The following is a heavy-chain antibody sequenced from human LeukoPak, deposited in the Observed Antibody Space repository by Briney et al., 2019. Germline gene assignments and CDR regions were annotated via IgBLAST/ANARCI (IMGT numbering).Heavy chain of an antibody. CDR2: IYYSGST. CDR3: ARDHLGDSSGYYDAFDI. CDR1: GGSISSYY. V-gene: IGHV4-59*12. J-gene: IGHJ3*02. D-gene: IGHD3-22*01. Sequence: KPSETLSLTCTVSGGSISSYYCSWIRQPPGKGLEWIGYIYYSGSTDYNPSLKSRVTMSVDTSKNQFSLKLSSVTAADTAVYYCARDHLGDSSGYYDAFDIWGQGTMVTVSS.